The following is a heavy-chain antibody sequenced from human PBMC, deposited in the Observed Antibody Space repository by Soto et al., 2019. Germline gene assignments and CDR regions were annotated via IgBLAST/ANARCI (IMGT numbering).Heavy chain of an antibody. V-gene: IGHV3-21*01. CDR2: ISSSSSYI. D-gene: IGHD6-19*01. Sequence: GGSLRLSCAASGFTFSSYSMNWVRQAPGKGLEWVSSISSSSSYIYYADSVKGRFTISRDNAKNSLYLQMNSLRAEDTAVYYCATTGYSSGWYVGTYFDYWGQGTLVTVSS. CDR3: ATTGYSSGWYVGTYFDY. J-gene: IGHJ4*02. CDR1: GFTFSSYS.